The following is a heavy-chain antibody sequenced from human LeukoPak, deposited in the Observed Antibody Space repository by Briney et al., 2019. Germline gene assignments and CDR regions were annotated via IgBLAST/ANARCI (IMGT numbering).Heavy chain of an antibody. Sequence: PGGSLRLSCAASGFTFSSYSMNWVRQAPGKGLEWVAVISYDGSNKYYADSVKGRFTISRDNSKNTLYLQMNSLRAEDTAVYYCARDRGSGYYYGVVDYWGQGTLVTVSS. J-gene: IGHJ4*02. V-gene: IGHV3-30*03. CDR2: ISYDGSNK. D-gene: IGHD3-22*01. CDR1: GFTFSSYS. CDR3: ARDRGSGYYYGVVDY.